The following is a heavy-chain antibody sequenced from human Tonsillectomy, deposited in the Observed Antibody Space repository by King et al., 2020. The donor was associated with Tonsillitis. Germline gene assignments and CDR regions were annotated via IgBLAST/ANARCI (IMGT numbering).Heavy chain of an antibody. J-gene: IGHJ4*02. D-gene: IGHD3-3*01. V-gene: IGHV3-23*04. CDR3: AKDLGRSYDFWSGYYPFDY. CDR2: ISGSGGST. CDR1: GFTYSSYA. Sequence: VQLVESGGGLVQPGRSLRLSCAASGFTYSSYAMSWVRQAPGKGLEWVSAISGSGGSTYYADSVKGRFTISRDNSKNKLYVQMNSLKAEDTAVYYCAKDLGRSYDFWSGYYPFDYWGQGTLVTVSS.